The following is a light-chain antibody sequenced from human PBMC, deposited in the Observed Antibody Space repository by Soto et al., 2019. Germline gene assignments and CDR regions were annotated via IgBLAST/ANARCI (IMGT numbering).Light chain of an antibody. CDR1: QSISSW. CDR2: DAS. Sequence: DIQMTQSPSTLSASVGDRVSITCRASQSISSWLAWYQQKPGKAPKFLIYDASKLESGVPSRFSGSGSGTVFTLTISSLQPDDFATYYCQQYDSYDPTFGQGTKVEIK. J-gene: IGKJ1*01. CDR3: QQYDSYDPT. V-gene: IGKV1-5*01.